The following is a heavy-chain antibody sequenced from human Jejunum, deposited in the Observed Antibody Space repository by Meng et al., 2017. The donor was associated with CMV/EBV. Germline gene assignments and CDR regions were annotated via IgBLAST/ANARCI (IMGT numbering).Heavy chain of an antibody. CDR1: GGSVSSNTYY. D-gene: IGHD6-19*01. J-gene: IGHJ4*02. V-gene: IGHV4-39*07. CDR3: ARWRSSGWYFFDF. CDR2: MYHSGST. Sequence: VTGGSVSSNTYYWAWLRQSPGDGLEWIGSMYHSGSTYHNPSLKSRVTISVDTSKNQFSLKLNSVTAADTAVYYCARWRSSGWYFFDFWGQGTLVTVSS.